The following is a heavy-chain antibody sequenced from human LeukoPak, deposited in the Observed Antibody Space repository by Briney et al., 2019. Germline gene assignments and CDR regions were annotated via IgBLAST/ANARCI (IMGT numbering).Heavy chain of an antibody. Sequence: GGSLRLSCAASGFTFNTYSMNWVRQAPGKGLEWVSSISTDSIYIYYADSVQGRFTISRDNAKNSLYLQMNSLRDEDTAVYYCARDLILADSSGSSAHDYWGQGTLVTVSS. D-gene: IGHD2-15*01. CDR1: GFTFNTYS. CDR2: ISTDSIYI. J-gene: IGHJ4*02. CDR3: ARDLILADSSGSSAHDY. V-gene: IGHV3-21*01.